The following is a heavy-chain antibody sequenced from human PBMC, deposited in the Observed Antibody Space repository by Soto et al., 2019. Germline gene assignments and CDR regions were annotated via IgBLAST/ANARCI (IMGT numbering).Heavy chain of an antibody. CDR3: ARDPALRFLEWSPGAAYYYYGMDV. V-gene: IGHV4-30-4*01. D-gene: IGHD3-3*01. CDR2: IYYSGST. J-gene: IGHJ6*02. CDR1: GGSISSYY. Sequence: SETLYLTYTVSGGSISSYYWSWIRQPPGNGLEWIGYIYYSGSTYYKPSLKSRVTISVDTSKNQFSLKLRSVTAADTAVYYCARDPALRFLEWSPGAAYYYYGMDVWGQGTTVTVSS.